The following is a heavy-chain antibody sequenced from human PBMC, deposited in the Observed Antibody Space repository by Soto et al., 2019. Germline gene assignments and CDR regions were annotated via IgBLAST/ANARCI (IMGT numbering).Heavy chain of an antibody. J-gene: IGHJ4*02. Sequence: SSEMLSLTCTVSGGSIDTYYWSWIRQPPGKGLEWIGYIYYSGSTNYNPSLKSRVTISVDTSKNQFSLKLSSVTAADTGVYYCARHHDSWGRGTLVTVSS. CDR3: ARHHDS. V-gene: IGHV4-59*08. CDR1: GGSIDTYY. CDR2: IYYSGST.